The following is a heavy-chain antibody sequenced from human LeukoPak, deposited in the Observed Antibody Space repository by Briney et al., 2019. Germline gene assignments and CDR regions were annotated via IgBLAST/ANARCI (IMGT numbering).Heavy chain of an antibody. V-gene: IGHV4-59*01. D-gene: IGHD3-16*01. CDR3: ARETSQKGAHYMDV. Sequence: SETLSLTCTVSGGSISSYYWSWIRQPPGKGLEWIGYIYYSGSTYYNPSLKSRVTISVHTSKNQFSLKLRSVTAADTAVYYCARETSQKGAHYMDVWGKGTTVTISS. CDR1: GGSISSYY. CDR2: IYYSGST. J-gene: IGHJ6*03.